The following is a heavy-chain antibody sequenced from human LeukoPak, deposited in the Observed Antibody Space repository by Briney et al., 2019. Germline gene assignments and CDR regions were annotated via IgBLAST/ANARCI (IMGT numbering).Heavy chain of an antibody. CDR2: ISGSGGST. J-gene: IGHJ5*02. D-gene: IGHD6-13*01. Sequence: GGSLRLSCAASGFTFSSYAMSWVRQAPGKGLEWVSAISGSGGSTYYADSVKGRFTISRDNSKNTLYLQMNSLRAEDSAVYYCAKNPYSSSWFGLDPWGQGTLVTVSS. CDR3: AKNPYSSSWFGLDP. V-gene: IGHV3-23*01. CDR1: GFTFSSYA.